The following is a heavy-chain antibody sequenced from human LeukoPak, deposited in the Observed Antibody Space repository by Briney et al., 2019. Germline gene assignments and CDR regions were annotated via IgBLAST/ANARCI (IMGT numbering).Heavy chain of an antibody. CDR3: ASVDTVATDPNQFDP. CDR1: GYTFTGYY. J-gene: IGHJ5*02. Sequence: ASVKVSCKASGYTFTGYYMHWVRQAPGQGLEWMGWINPNSGGTNYAQKFQGRVTTTRDTSISTAYMELSRLRSDDTAVYYCASVDTVATDPNQFDPWGQGTLVTVSS. D-gene: IGHD5-12*01. V-gene: IGHV1-2*02. CDR2: INPNSGGT.